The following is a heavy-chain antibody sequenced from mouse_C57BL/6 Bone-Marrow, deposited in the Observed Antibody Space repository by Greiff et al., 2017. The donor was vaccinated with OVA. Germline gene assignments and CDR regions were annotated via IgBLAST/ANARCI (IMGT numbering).Heavy chain of an antibody. J-gene: IGHJ4*01. D-gene: IGHD3-1*01. CDR3: TSRGYDYAMDY. CDR2: IRNKANNHAT. Sequence: DVQLVASGGGLVQPGGSMKLSCAASGFTFSDAWMDWVRQSPVKGLEWVAEIRNKANNHATYYAESVKGRFTISRDDSKSSVYLQMNSVRAEDTGIYYCTSRGYDYAMDYWGQGTSVTVSS. V-gene: IGHV6-6*01. CDR1: GFTFSDAW.